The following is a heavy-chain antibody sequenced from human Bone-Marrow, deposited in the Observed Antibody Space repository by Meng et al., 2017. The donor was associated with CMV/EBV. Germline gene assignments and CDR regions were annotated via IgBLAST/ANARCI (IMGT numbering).Heavy chain of an antibody. CDR3: ARGGFGVVIEVWSYYGMDV. CDR2: ISWNSGSI. Sequence: SLKISCAASGFTFDDYAMHWVRQAPGKGLEWVSGISWNSGSIGYADSVKGRFTISRDNAKNSLYLQMNSLRAEDTAVYYCARGGFGVVIEVWSYYGMDVWGQGTTVTVSS. V-gene: IGHV3-9*01. D-gene: IGHD3-3*01. CDR1: GFTFDDYA. J-gene: IGHJ6*02.